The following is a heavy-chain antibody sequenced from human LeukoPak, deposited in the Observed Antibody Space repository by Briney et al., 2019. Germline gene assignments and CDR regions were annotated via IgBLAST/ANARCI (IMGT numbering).Heavy chain of an antibody. D-gene: IGHD6-13*01. J-gene: IGHJ4*02. CDR1: GFTFGGYG. CDR3: TRYSNDHFDY. CDR2: IAYDGSRA. Sequence: PGRPLRLSCAGSGFTFGGYGMHWFRQTPGKGLEWVAVIAYDGSRAFYADSVKGRFTISSDNSKNTMSVQMDDLRAEDTAVHYCTRYSNDHFDYWGQGTLVTVCS. V-gene: IGHV3-33*08.